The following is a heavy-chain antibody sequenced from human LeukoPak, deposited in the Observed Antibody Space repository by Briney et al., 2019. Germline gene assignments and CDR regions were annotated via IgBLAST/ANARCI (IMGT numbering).Heavy chain of an antibody. J-gene: IGHJ6*02. D-gene: IGHD3-9*01. Sequence: GGSLRLSCAASGFTFNNYAMSWVRQAPGKGLEWVSVIIPSGGSTYYADSVKGRFTISRDNSKNTLYLQMNSLRAEDTAVYYCAKFDILSGYYTVDYYYGMDVWGQGTTVTVSS. CDR1: GFTFNNYA. CDR3: AKFDILSGYYTVDYYYGMDV. V-gene: IGHV3-23*01. CDR2: IIPSGGST.